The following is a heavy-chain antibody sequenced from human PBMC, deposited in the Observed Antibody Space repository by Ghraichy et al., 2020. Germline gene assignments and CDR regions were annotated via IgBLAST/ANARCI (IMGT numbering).Heavy chain of an antibody. CDR2: IYYSGST. Sequence: ETLSLTCTVSGGSISSYYWSWIRQPPGKGLEWIGYIYYSGSTNYNPSLKSRVTISVDTSKNQFSLKLSSVTAADTAVYYCARVVRGYYDILTGPHYFDYWGQGTLVTVSS. CDR3: ARVVRGYYDILTGPHYFDY. D-gene: IGHD3-9*01. CDR1: GGSISSYY. J-gene: IGHJ4*02. V-gene: IGHV4-59*01.